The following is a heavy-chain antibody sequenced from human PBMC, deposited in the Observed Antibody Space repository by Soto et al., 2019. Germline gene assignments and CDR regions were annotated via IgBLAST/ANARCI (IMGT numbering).Heavy chain of an antibody. CDR1: GFTFSSYS. CDR3: AREEIVGATDAFDI. V-gene: IGHV3-21*01. CDR2: ISSSSSYI. D-gene: IGHD1-26*01. Sequence: PGGSLRLSCAASGFTFSSYSMNWVRQAPGKGLEWVSSISSSSSYIYYADSVKGRFTISRDNAKNSLYLQMNSLRAEDTAVYYCAREEIVGATDAFDIWGQGTMVTVSS. J-gene: IGHJ3*02.